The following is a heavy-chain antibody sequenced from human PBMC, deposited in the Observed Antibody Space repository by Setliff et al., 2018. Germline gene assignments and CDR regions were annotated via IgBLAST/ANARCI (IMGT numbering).Heavy chain of an antibody. CDR1: GGSISSSSYY. J-gene: IGHJ3*02. D-gene: IGHD1-26*01. CDR3: ARDRRIVGARHAFDI. V-gene: IGHV4-39*07. CDR2: IYYSGST. Sequence: SETLSLTCTVSGGSISSSSYYWGWIRQPPGKGLEWIGSIYYSGSTYYNPSLKSRVTISVDASKNQFSLKLSSVTAADTAVYYCARDRRIVGARHAFDIWGQGTMVTVSS.